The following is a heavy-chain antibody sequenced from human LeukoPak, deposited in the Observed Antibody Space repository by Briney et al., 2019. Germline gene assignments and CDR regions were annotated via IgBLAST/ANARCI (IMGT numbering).Heavy chain of an antibody. CDR1: GCTFSSYW. Sequence: GGSLRLSCAASGCTFSSYWMHWVRQAPGKGLVWVSRINSDGSSTSYADSVKGRITISRDNAKNTLYLQMNSLRAEDTAVYYCARDGEVSSSATYYYYYMDVWGKGTTVTVSS. J-gene: IGHJ6*03. V-gene: IGHV3-74*01. CDR2: INSDGSST. D-gene: IGHD6-6*01. CDR3: ARDGEVSSSATYYYYYMDV.